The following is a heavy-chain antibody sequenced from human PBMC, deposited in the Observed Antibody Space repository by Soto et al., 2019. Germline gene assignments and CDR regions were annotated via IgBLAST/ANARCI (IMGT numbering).Heavy chain of an antibody. CDR2: IWYDGSEK. Sequence: GGSLRLSCAASGFTFRNHGMHWVRQAPGKGLEWVAVIWYDGSEKYYADSVKGRFTVSRDNSKNTLDLQMNSLRDEDTAIYFCARDVGWPRSRFDPWGQGTLVTVSS. V-gene: IGHV3-33*01. CDR1: GFTFRNHG. CDR3: ARDVGWPRSRFDP. D-gene: IGHD6-19*01. J-gene: IGHJ5*02.